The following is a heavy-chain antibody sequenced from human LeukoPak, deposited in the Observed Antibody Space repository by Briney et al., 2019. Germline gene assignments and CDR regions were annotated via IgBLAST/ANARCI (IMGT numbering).Heavy chain of an antibody. V-gene: IGHV3-23*01. CDR1: GFTFSSYA. D-gene: IGHD5-18*01. CDR2: ISGSGGST. J-gene: IGHJ4*02. Sequence: GGSLRLSCAASGFTFSSYAMSWVRQAPGKGLEWVSAISGSGGSTYYADSVKGRFTISRDNSKNTLYLQMNSLRAEDTAVYYCANDLNPWIQLWYFDYWGQGTLVTVSS. CDR3: ANDLNPWIQLWYFDY.